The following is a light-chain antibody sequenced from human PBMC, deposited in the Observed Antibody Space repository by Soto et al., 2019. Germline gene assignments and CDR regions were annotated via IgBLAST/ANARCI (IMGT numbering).Light chain of an antibody. CDR2: LGS. J-gene: IGKJ2*01. CDR3: MQALQTPYT. V-gene: IGKV2-28*01. CDR1: QSLLHSNGYNY. Sequence: DIVMTQSPLSLPVTPGEPASISCRSSQSLLHSNGYNYLDWYLQKSGQSPQLLIYLGSNRASGVPDRFSRSGSGRDFTLKISRVEAEDVGVYYCMQALQTPYTFGQGTKLEIK.